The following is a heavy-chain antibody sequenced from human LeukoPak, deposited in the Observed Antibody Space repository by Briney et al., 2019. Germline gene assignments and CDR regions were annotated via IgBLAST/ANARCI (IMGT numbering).Heavy chain of an antibody. CDR3: ARDTREAVADYYSYGMDV. V-gene: IGHV1-18*01. CDR2: ISGYNDNR. CDR1: GYTFTSYG. D-gene: IGHD6-19*01. J-gene: IGHJ6*02. Sequence: ASVTVSCKASGYTFTSYGISWVRQAPGQGLEWMGWISGYNDNRNYAQKFQGRVTMTTDTSTSTAYMELRSLRSDDTAVYYCARDTREAVADYYSYGMDVWGQGTTVTVSS.